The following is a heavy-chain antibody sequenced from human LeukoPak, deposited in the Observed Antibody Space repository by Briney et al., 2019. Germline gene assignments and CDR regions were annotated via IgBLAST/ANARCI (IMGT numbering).Heavy chain of an antibody. J-gene: IGHJ4*02. D-gene: IGHD3-22*01. V-gene: IGHV1-69*13. Sequence: SVKASCKASGSTFSSYAISWVRQAPGQGLEWMGGIIPIFGTANYAQKFQGRVTITADESTSTAYMELSSLRSEDTAVYYCASYYDSSGYYVDYWGQGTLVTVSS. CDR1: GSTFSSYA. CDR2: IIPIFGTA. CDR3: ASYYDSSGYYVDY.